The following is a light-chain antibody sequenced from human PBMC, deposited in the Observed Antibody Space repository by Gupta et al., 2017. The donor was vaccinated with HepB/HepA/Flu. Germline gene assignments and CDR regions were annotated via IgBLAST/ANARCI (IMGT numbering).Light chain of an antibody. CDR1: QTVSGYY. CDR3: QREDRSPIR. Sequence: LVLTQSPGTLSLSPGERATLSCRASQTVSGYYLAWYQYGSGLAPRLLIFGASHTATRILDRYNGPAPARDFSLTISSLDPEDSAVYYCQREDRSPIRFGQGTQLAI. V-gene: IGKV3-20*01. J-gene: IGKJ5*01. CDR2: GAS.